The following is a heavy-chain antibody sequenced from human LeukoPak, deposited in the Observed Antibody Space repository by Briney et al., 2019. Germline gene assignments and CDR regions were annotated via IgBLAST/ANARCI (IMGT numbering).Heavy chain of an antibody. D-gene: IGHD6-6*01. J-gene: IGHJ4*02. CDR3: ARGTAARLRLVY. V-gene: IGHV4-34*01. CDR1: GGSISSYY. CDR2: INHSGST. Sequence: SETLSLTCIVSGGSISSYYWSWIRQPPGKGLEWIGEINHSGSTNYNPSLKSRVTISVDTSKNQFSLKLSSVTAADTAVYYCARGTAARLRLVYWGQGTLVTVSS.